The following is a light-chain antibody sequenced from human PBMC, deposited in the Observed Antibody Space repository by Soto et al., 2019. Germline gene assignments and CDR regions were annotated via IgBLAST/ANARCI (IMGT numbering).Light chain of an antibody. V-gene: IGKV3-20*01. Sequence: EIVLTQSPGTLSLSPGERATLSCRASQSASRSYLAWYQQKPGQAPRLLIYGASSRATGIPDRFSGSGSGTDFTLTISRLEPEDFAVYYCQQYGYSRGLTFGGGTKVEIK. CDR3: QQYGYSRGLT. CDR2: GAS. CDR1: QSASRSY. J-gene: IGKJ4*01.